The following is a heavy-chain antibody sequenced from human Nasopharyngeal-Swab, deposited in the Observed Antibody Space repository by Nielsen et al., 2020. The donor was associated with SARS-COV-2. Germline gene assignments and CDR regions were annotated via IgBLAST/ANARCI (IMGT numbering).Heavy chain of an antibody. CDR2: ISWNSGSI. J-gene: IGHJ4*02. Sequence: GGSLRLSCAASGFTFDDYAMHWVRQAPGKGLEWVSGISWNSGSIGYADSVKGRFTISRDNAKNSLYLQMNSLRAEDTALYYCAKDSAWPGPLTSYYFDYWGQGTLVTVSS. CDR3: AKDSAWPGPLTSYYFDY. CDR1: GFTFDDYA. V-gene: IGHV3-9*01. D-gene: IGHD1-14*01.